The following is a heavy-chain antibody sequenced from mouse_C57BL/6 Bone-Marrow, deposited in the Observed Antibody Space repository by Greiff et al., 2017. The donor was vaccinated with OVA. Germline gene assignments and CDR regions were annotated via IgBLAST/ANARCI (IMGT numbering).Heavy chain of an antibody. CDR2: IRNKANGYTT. CDR1: GFTFTDYY. J-gene: IGHJ4*01. V-gene: IGHV7-3*01. CDR3: ARFSSVVATERMDY. D-gene: IGHD1-1*01. Sequence: DVKLVESGGGLVQPGGSLSLSCAASGFTFTDYYMSWVRQPPGKALEWLGFIRNKANGYTTEYSASVKGRFTISRDNSQSILYLQMNALRAEVSATYYCARFSSVVATERMDYWGQGTSVTVSS.